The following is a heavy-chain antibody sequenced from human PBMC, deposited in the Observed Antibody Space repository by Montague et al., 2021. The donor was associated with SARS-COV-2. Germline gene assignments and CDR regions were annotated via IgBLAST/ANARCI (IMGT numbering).Heavy chain of an antibody. CDR1: GFTFDDYA. D-gene: IGHD3-10*01. CDR2: ISYDGSNK. Sequence: SLRLSCAASGFTFDDYAMHWVRQAPGKGLEWVAVISYDGSNKYYADSVKGRFTISRDNSKNTLYLQMNSLRAEDTAVYYCARDRWFGEFDYWGQGTLVTVSS. V-gene: IGHV3-30-3*01. J-gene: IGHJ4*02. CDR3: ARDRWFGEFDY.